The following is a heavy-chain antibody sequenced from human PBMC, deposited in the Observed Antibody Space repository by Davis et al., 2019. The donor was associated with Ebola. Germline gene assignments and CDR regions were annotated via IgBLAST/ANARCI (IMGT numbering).Heavy chain of an antibody. CDR3: ARVTGPFDY. J-gene: IGHJ4*02. CDR1: GGSIIGYQ. Sequence: MPSETLSLTCAVSGGSIIGYQWSWVRRPPGKGLEWLGYIYYSGTTNYNPSLKSRVSISRDTSKNQFSLKLSSVTAADTAVYYCARVTGPFDYWGQGTLVTVSS. CDR2: IYYSGTT. D-gene: IGHD2-8*02. V-gene: IGHV4-59*01.